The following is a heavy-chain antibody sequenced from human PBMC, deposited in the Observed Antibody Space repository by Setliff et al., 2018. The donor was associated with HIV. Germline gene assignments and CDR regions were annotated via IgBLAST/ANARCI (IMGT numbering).Heavy chain of an antibody. CDR3: ARGVGYSYGGLEYYFDS. J-gene: IGHJ4*02. V-gene: IGHV1-69*04. Sequence: SVKVSCKASGYTFTGYYMHWVRQAPGQGLEWMGRIIPILGIANYAQKFQGRVTITADKSTSTAYMELSSLRSEDTAVYYCARGVGYSYGGLEYYFDSWGRGTLVTVSS. CDR2: IIPILGIA. CDR1: GYTFTGYY. D-gene: IGHD5-18*01.